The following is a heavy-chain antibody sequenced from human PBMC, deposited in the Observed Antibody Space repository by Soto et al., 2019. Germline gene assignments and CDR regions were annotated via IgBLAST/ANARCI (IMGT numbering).Heavy chain of an antibody. CDR1: GFTFSSYW. Sequence: TGGSLRLSCAASGFTFSSYWMSWVRQAPGKGLEWVANIKQDGSEKYYVDSVKGRFTISRDNAKNSLYLQMNSLRAEDTAVYYCASIYKPYNQYLLYWGQGTLVTVSS. CDR2: IKQDGSEK. V-gene: IGHV3-7*03. J-gene: IGHJ4*02. CDR3: ASIYKPYNQYLLY. D-gene: IGHD1-1*01.